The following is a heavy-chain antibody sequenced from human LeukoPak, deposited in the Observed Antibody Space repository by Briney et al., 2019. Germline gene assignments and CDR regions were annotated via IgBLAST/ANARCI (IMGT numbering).Heavy chain of an antibody. D-gene: IGHD3-10*01. Sequence: SDTLTLTCTVSGGSISSYYWSWIRQPPGKGLEWIGYIYYSGSTNYNPSLKSRVSISVDTSKNQFSLKLSSVTAADTAVYYCARHDYGSEDWFDPWGQGTLVTVSS. CDR3: ARHDYGSEDWFDP. V-gene: IGHV4-59*08. CDR2: IYYSGST. J-gene: IGHJ5*02. CDR1: GGSISSYY.